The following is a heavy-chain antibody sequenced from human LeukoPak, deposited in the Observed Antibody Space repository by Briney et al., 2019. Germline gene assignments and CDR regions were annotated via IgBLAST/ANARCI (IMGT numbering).Heavy chain of an antibody. V-gene: IGHV1-69*13. CDR1: GGTFSSYA. CDR3: ARGHSYYYYHGMDV. J-gene: IGHJ6*02. CDR2: NIPIFGTA. D-gene: IGHD2-21*01. Sequence: GASVKVSCKASGGTFSSYAISWVRQAPGQGLEWMGGNIPIFGTANYAQKFQGRVTITADESTSTAYMELSSLRSEDTAVYYCARGHSYYYYHGMDVWGQGTTVTVSS.